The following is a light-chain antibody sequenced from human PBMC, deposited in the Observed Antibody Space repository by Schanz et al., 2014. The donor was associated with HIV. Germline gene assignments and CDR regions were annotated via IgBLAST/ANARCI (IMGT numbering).Light chain of an antibody. V-gene: IGLV2-18*02. CDR2: DVN. J-gene: IGLJ3*02. CDR3: SSYTSTTTWV. Sequence: QSALTQPPSASGSPGQSITISCTGLNSDISTYNYVSWCQQNPGKAPNLIIYDVNKRPSAVPDRFSGSRSGNTASLTISGLQPEDEADYYCSSYTSTTTWVFGGGPNLTVL. CDR1: NSDISTYNY.